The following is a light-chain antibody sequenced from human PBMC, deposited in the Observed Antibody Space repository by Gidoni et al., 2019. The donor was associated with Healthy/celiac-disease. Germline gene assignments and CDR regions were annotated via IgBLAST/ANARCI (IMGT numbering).Light chain of an antibody. Sequence: EIVITPSSVTLAVSPGERATLPCRASQSVCSSLAWYQHKFGQAPRLLIYGAAARATGSPARCSGSGSGTEFTLTISSLQSEDFAVYYCQQYDSWSGNTFGQGTKLDIK. J-gene: IGKJ2*01. CDR1: QSVCSS. CDR3: QQYDSWSGNT. CDR2: GAA. V-gene: IGKV3-15*01.